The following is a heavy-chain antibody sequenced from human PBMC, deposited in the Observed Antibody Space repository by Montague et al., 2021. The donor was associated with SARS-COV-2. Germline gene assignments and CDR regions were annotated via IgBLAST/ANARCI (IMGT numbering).Heavy chain of an antibody. V-gene: IGHV4-59*12. Sequence: SETLSLTCSVSGGSFSPYYWTWIRQTPGKGLEWIGYVSHTGSTNYNPSLQSRVSMFVDSSKNQFSLELSSVTAADTAIYYCARFRIWNHLYGMEVWGQGTTVTVSS. CDR3: ARFRIWNHLYGMEV. D-gene: IGHD2-15*01. CDR2: VSHTGST. CDR1: GGSFSPYY. J-gene: IGHJ6*02.